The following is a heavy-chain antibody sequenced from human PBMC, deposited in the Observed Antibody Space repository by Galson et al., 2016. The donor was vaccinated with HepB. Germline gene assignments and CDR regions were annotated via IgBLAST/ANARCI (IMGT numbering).Heavy chain of an antibody. CDR1: GDSNTSSGYF. Sequence: SETLSLTCNVSGDSNTSSGYFWGWIRQPPGKGLEWIGAISYRGTTYDYPSLKSRLTVSVDTSKNQFSLKLSSVTAADTAVYYCARSVNEAFDIWGQGTMVTVSS. CDR2: ISYRGTT. V-gene: IGHV4-39*01. D-gene: IGHD1-1*01. J-gene: IGHJ3*02. CDR3: ARSVNEAFDI.